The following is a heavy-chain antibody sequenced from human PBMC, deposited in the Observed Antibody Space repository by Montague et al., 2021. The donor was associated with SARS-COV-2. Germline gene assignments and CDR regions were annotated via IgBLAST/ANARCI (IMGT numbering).Heavy chain of an antibody. CDR3: AKSFSGTRNWFDI. D-gene: IGHD1-14*01. CDR1: GFIFTNYG. J-gene: IGHJ5*02. V-gene: IGHV3-23*01. Sequence: SLRLSCAASGFIFTNYGMNWVRRAPGKGLESVAGISGFGGGTYYSDSVKGRFTISRATSDSTLFLQMDGVRAEDTAIYYCAKSFSGTRNWFDIWGQGTLVTVSS. CDR2: ISGFGGGT.